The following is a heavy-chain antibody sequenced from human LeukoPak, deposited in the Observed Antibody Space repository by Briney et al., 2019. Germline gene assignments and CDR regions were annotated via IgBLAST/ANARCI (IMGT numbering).Heavy chain of an antibody. V-gene: IGHV4-59*01. Sequence: PSETLSLTCTVSGGSISSYYWGWIRQPPGKGLEWIGYIYYSGSTNYNPSLKSRVTISVDTSKNQFSLKLSSVTAADTAVYYCARDFAFGDGYNWFLETRGPDAFDIWGQGTMVTVSS. J-gene: IGHJ3*02. CDR2: IYYSGST. CDR1: GGSISSYY. CDR3: ARDFAFGDGYNWFLETRGPDAFDI. D-gene: IGHD5-24*01.